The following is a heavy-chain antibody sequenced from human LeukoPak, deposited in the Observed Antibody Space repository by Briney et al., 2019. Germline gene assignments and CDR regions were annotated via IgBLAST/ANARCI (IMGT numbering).Heavy chain of an antibody. V-gene: IGHV1-2*02. CDR1: GYIFINYQ. Sequence: ASVKVSCKASGYIFINYQVRWGRQAPGQGLGWIGLINPRSGGTNYAQKFRGRVTMTRDTSINTAYLELNSLRSDDTAVYCCSNVLTPIPYWGQETLVTVSS. CDR3: SNVLTPIPY. CDR2: INPRSGGT. J-gene: IGHJ4*02. D-gene: IGHD2-21*02.